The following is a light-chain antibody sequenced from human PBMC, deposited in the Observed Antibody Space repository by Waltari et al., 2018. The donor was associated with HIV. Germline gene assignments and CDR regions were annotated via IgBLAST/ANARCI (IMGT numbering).Light chain of an antibody. CDR2: EVS. CDR1: SSDVGGYNY. Sequence: QSALTQPASVSGSPGQSITISCTGTSSDVGGYNYVSWYQQHPGKAPKLMIYEVSNRPSGVSNRCSGSKSGNTASLTISGLQAEDEADYYCSSYTSSSSRAVFGGGTQLTVL. CDR3: SSYTSSSSRAV. V-gene: IGLV2-14*01. J-gene: IGLJ7*01.